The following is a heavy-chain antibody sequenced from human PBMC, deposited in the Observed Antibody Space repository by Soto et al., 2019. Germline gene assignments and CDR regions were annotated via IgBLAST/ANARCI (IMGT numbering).Heavy chain of an antibody. V-gene: IGHV4-34*01. CDR1: GGSFSGYY. Sequence: SETLSLTCAVYGGSFSGYYSSWIRQPPGKGLEWIGEINHSGSTNYNPSLKSRVTISVDTSKNQFSLKLSSVTAADTAVYYCARTEGKNLYYYYYMDVRGKGTTVTVSS. CDR2: INHSGST. J-gene: IGHJ6*03. CDR3: ARTEGKNLYYYYYMDV.